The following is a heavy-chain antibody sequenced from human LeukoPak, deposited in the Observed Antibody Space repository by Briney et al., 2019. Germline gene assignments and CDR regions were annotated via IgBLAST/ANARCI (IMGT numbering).Heavy chain of an antibody. D-gene: IGHD4-17*01. J-gene: IGHJ3*02. Sequence: PGGSLRLSCAASGFTVSSNYMSWVRQAPGKGLEWVSVIYSGGSTYYADSVKGRFTISRDNSKNTLYLQMNSLRAEDTAVYYCARAVGDPHPQGDHDAFDIWGQGTMVTVSS. CDR1: GFTVSSNY. V-gene: IGHV3-66*01. CDR3: ARAVGDPHPQGDHDAFDI. CDR2: IYSGGST.